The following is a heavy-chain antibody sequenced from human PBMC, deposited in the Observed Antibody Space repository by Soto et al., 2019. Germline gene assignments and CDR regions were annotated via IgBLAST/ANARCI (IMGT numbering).Heavy chain of an antibody. Sequence: SETLSVTCAVYGGSFSGYYWSWSRQPPWKGLEWIGEINHSGSTNYNPSLKSRVTISVDTSKNQFSLKLSSVTAADTAVYYCARVDRIVGATDGYYYYGMDVWGQGTTVTVSS. V-gene: IGHV4-34*01. D-gene: IGHD1-26*01. J-gene: IGHJ6*02. CDR1: GGSFSGYY. CDR2: INHSGST. CDR3: ARVDRIVGATDGYYYYGMDV.